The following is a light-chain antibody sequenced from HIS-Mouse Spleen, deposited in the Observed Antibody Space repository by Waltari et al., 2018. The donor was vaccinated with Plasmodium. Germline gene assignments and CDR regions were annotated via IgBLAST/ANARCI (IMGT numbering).Light chain of an antibody. V-gene: IGKV1-17*03. J-gene: IGKJ4*01. CDR3: MQGTHWPPRVT. Sequence: DIQMTHSPSAMSAPVGDRVTITCRASQGISNYLAWFQQKPGKVPKRLIYAASSLQSGVPSRFSGSGSGTEFTLTISRVEAEDVGVYYCMQGTHWPPRVTFGGGTKVEIK. CDR1: QGISNY. CDR2: AAS.